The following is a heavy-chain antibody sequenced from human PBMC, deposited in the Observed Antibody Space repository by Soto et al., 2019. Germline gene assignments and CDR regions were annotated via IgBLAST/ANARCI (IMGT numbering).Heavy chain of an antibody. CDR1: GGTFSRHA. CDR2: ISIYNGNT. V-gene: IGHV1-18*01. CDR3: ARRGPLDY. Sequence: QVQLVQSGAEVRKPGFSVKVSCKASGGTFSRHAISWVRQAPGQGLEWMGWISIYNGNTNYAQKLQGRVTMTTDTSTRTAYMELRSLRSDDTAVYYCARRGPLDYWGQGTLVTVSS. J-gene: IGHJ4*02.